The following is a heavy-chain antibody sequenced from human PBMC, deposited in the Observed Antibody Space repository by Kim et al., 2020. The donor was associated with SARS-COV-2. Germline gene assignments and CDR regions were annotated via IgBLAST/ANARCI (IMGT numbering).Heavy chain of an antibody. D-gene: IGHD1-26*01. Sequence: LSLTCAASGFTVSSNYMSWVRQAPGKGLEWVSVIYSGGSTYYADSVKGRFTISRDNSKNTLYLQMNSLRAEDTAVYYCAREKVVGATSIGAFDIWGQGTMVTVSS. V-gene: IGHV3-66*01. CDR1: GFTVSSNY. CDR3: AREKVVGATSIGAFDI. J-gene: IGHJ3*02. CDR2: IYSGGST.